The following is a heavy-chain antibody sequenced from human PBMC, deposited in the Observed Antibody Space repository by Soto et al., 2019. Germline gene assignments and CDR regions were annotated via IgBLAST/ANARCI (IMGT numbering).Heavy chain of an antibody. CDR2: IYSGGST. J-gene: IGHJ3*02. CDR3: ARDGATVTIWFAFDI. CDR1: GFTVSSNY. D-gene: IGHD4-17*01. Sequence: PGGSLRLSCAASGFTVSSNYMSWVRQAPGKGLEWVSVIYSGGSTYYADSVKGRFTISRDNSKNTLYLQMNSLRAEDTAVYYCARDGATVTIWFAFDIWGQGTMVTVSS. V-gene: IGHV3-66*01.